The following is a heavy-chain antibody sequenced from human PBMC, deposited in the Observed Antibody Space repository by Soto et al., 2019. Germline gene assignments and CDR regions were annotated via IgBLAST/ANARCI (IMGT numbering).Heavy chain of an antibody. D-gene: IGHD3-22*01. V-gene: IGHV4-39*01. CDR2: IYYTGTT. J-gene: IGHJ1*01. CDR3: ARYYDTSDRPYFHH. CDR1: GGSISSSSYY. Sequence: QLQLQESGPGLVKPSETLSLTCTVSGGSISSSSYYWGWIRQPPGKGLEWVGTIYYTGTTYYNPSLKTRLTISVDTSKNQFSLKLSSVTAADTAVYYCARYYDTSDRPYFHHWGQGTLVTVSS.